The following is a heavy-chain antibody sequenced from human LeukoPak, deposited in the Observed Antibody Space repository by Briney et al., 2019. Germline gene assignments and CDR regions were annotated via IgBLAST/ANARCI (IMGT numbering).Heavy chain of an antibody. J-gene: IGHJ4*02. CDR1: GGSISGSSYS. Sequence: SETLSLTCSVSGGSISGSSYSWGWIRQPPRKGLEWIGNIDYSGTTHYNPSLKSRVTISIDTSEKQFSLRLSSVTAADTAVYYCAKDGVFEGAIGDYWGQGILVTVSS. V-gene: IGHV4-39*07. CDR2: IDYSGTT. D-gene: IGHD3-3*01. CDR3: AKDGVFEGAIGDY.